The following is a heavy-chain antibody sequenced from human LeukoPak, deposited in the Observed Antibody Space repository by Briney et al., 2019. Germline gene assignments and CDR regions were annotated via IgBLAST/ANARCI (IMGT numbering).Heavy chain of an antibody. CDR2: ISYDGSNK. J-gene: IGHJ3*02. CDR1: GFTFSSYA. CDR3: ARAFYDSSEIDAFDI. D-gene: IGHD3-22*01. V-gene: IGHV3-30-3*01. Sequence: PGGSLRLSCAASGFTFSSYAMHWVRQAPGKGLEWVAVISYDGSNKYYADSVKGRFTISRDNSKNTLYLQMNSLRAEDTAVYYCARAFYDSSEIDAFDIWGQGTMVTVSS.